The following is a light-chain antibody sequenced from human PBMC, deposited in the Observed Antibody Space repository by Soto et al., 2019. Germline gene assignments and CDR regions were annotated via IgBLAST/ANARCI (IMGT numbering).Light chain of an antibody. CDR2: DAS. Sequence: EIVLTQSPAILSLSPGERATLSCRASQSVSSHLAWYQQKPGQAPRLLIYDASNRATGSPARFSGSGSGTDFTLTISRLEPEDFAVYYCQQRSSSPLTFGQGTRLDIK. CDR3: QQRSSSPLT. J-gene: IGKJ5*01. CDR1: QSVSSH. V-gene: IGKV3-11*01.